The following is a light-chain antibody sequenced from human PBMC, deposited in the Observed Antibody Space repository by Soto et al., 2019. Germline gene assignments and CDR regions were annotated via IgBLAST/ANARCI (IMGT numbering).Light chain of an antibody. CDR1: NTDIGSYNY. V-gene: IGLV2-8*01. CDR3: SSYAGSNVWV. CDR2: EVT. Sequence: QSALTQPPSASGSPGQSVTISCTGSNTDIGSYNYVSWYQQHPGKAPQVIIYEVTKRPSGVPARFSGSRSGNTASLTVSGRQAEDEADYYCSSYAGSNVWVFGGGTKLTVL. J-gene: IGLJ3*02.